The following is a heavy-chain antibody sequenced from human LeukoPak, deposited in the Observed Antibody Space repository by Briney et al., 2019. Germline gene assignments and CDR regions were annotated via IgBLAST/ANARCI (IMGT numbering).Heavy chain of an antibody. J-gene: IGHJ5*02. D-gene: IGHD2-2*01. CDR1: GYTFTSYG. CDR3: AREGHCSSTVCYDPYNWFDP. V-gene: IGHV1-18*01. CDR2: ISGYTGNT. Sequence: ASVKVSCKASGYTFTSYGISWVRQAPGQGLEWMGRISGYTGNTNYAQKLQGRVTMTTDTSTSTAYMELRSLRSDDTAVYYCAREGHCSSTVCYDPYNWFDPWGQGTLVTVSS.